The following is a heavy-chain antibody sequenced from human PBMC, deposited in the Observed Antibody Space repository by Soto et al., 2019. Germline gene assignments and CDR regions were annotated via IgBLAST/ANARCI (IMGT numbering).Heavy chain of an antibody. Sequence: GASVKVSCKASGGTFSSYTISWVRQAPGQGLEWMGRIIPILGIANYAQKFQGRVTITADKSTSTAYMELSSLRSEDTAVYYCARLGYSGYEKHSYYMDVWGKGTTVTVSS. CDR2: IIPILGIA. J-gene: IGHJ6*03. D-gene: IGHD5-12*01. V-gene: IGHV1-69*02. CDR1: GGTFSSYT. CDR3: ARLGYSGYEKHSYYMDV.